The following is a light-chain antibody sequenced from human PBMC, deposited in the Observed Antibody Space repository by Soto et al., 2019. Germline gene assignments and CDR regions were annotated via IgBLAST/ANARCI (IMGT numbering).Light chain of an antibody. V-gene: IGKV1-39*01. CDR1: QNIRNY. J-gene: IGKJ1*01. Sequence: DIQMTQSPSSLSASVGDRVTITCRASQNIRNYLNWYQQKPGEAPKLLISAVSSLETGVPSRFSGSGSGTDFTLTITSLQPEDFATYYCQQSYSTPRTFGQGTKVDIK. CDR2: AVS. CDR3: QQSYSTPRT.